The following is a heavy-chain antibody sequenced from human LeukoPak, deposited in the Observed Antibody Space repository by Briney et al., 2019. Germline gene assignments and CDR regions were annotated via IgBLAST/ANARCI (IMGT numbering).Heavy chain of an antibody. D-gene: IGHD6-13*01. CDR2: IYTSGST. CDR3: TRVSGAAFDY. J-gene: IGHJ4*02. V-gene: IGHV4-61*05. Sequence: PSETLSLTCTVSGGSISASSYYWGWIRQPPGKGLEWIGRIYTSGSTNYNPSLKSRVTMSVDTSKNQFSLKLSSVTAADTAVYYCTRVSGAAFDYWGQGTLVTVSS. CDR1: GGSISASSYY.